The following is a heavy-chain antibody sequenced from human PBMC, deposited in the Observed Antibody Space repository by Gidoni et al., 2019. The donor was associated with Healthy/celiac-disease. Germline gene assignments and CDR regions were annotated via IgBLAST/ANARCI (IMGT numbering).Heavy chain of an antibody. J-gene: IGHJ4*02. D-gene: IGHD1-7*01. CDR1: GFTFGDYA. CDR2: IRSKAYGGTT. CDR3: TRDSVPKLELLDY. Sequence: EVQLVESGGGLVQPGRSLRLSCTASGFTFGDYAMSWFRQAPGKGLEWVGFIRSKAYGGTTEYAASVKGRFTISRDDSKSIAYLQMNSLKTEDTAVYYCTRDSVPKLELLDYWGQGTLVTVSS. V-gene: IGHV3-49*03.